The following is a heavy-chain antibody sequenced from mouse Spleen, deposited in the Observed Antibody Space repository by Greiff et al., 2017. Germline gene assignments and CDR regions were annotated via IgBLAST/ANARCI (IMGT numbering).Heavy chain of an antibody. Sequence: VQLQQPGAELVRPGTSVKLSCKASGYTFTSYWMHWVKQRPGQGLEWIGVIDPSDSYTNYNQKFKGKATLTVDTSSSTAYMQLSSLTSEDSAVYYCARGAFHYYGSSVYYFDYWGQGTTLTVSS. V-gene: IGHV1-59*01. D-gene: IGHD1-1*01. J-gene: IGHJ2*01. CDR1: GYTFTSYW. CDR2: IDPSDSYT. CDR3: ARGAFHYYGSSVYYFDY.